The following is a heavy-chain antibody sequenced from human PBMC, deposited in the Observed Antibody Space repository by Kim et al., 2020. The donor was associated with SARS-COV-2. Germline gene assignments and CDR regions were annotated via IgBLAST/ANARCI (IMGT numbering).Heavy chain of an antibody. CDR3: AKDINGDYVEYYGMDV. CDR2: IWYDGSNK. V-gene: IGHV3-33*06. J-gene: IGHJ6*02. D-gene: IGHD4-17*01. CDR1: GFTFSSYG. Sequence: GGSLRLSCAASGFTFSSYGMHWVRQAPGKGLEWVAVIWYDGSNKYYADSVKGRFTISRDNSKNTLYLQMNSLRAEDTAVYYCAKDINGDYVEYYGMDVWGQGTTVTVSS.